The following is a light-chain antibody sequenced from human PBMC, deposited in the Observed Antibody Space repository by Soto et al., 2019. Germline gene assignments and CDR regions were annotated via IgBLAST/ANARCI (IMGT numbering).Light chain of an antibody. Sequence: EIVLTQSPGTLSLSPGERATLSCRASRSISSTYLAWYQQKPGQAPRLLIYGASSRATGIPDRFSGSGSGTDFNLTISRLGPEDFAVYYYQWYRGSPPYTFGQGTKLEIK. CDR1: RSISSTY. V-gene: IGKV3-20*01. J-gene: IGKJ2*01. CDR2: GAS. CDR3: QWYRGSPPYT.